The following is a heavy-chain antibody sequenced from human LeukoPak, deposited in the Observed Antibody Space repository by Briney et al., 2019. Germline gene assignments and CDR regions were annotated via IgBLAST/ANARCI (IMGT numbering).Heavy chain of an antibody. D-gene: IGHD3-22*01. CDR2: IYTSGST. V-gene: IGHV4-61*02. CDR3: ARGRTYYYDSSGRPSRGYFDY. CDR1: GGSISSGSYY. J-gene: IGHJ4*02. Sequence: SETLSLTCTVSGGSISSGSYYWSWVRQPAGKGLEWIGRIYTSGSTNYNPSLKSRVTISVDTSKNQFSLKLSSVTAADTAVYYCARGRTYYYDSSGRPSRGYFDYWGQGTLVTVSS.